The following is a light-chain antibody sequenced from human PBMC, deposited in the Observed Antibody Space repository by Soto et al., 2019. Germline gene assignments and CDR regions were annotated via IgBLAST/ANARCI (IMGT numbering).Light chain of an antibody. CDR3: AAWDDSLNTYV. J-gene: IGLJ1*01. CDR1: SFNIGTYN. V-gene: IGLV1-44*01. CDR2: NNN. Sequence: QSVLTQPTSASGTPGQRVTISRSGSSFNIGTYNVNWYRQLPGTAPKLLIHNNNERPSGVPDRFSGSKSGTSASLAISGLQSEDEADYYCAAWDDSLNTYVFGIGTKVTVL.